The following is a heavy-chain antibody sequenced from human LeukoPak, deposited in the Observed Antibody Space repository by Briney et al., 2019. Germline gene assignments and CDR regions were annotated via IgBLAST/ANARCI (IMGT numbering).Heavy chain of an antibody. V-gene: IGHV1-69*06. CDR1: GYTFTGYY. J-gene: IGHJ2*01. CDR3: ARPTKKDTAMVYWYFDL. Sequence: RASVTVSFKASGYTFTGYYMHWVRQAPGQGLEGMGGIIPIFGTANYAQKFQGRVTITAEKSTSTAYMELSSLRSEDTAVYYCARPTKKDTAMVYWYFDLWGRGTLVTVSS. CDR2: IIPIFGTA. D-gene: IGHD5-18*01.